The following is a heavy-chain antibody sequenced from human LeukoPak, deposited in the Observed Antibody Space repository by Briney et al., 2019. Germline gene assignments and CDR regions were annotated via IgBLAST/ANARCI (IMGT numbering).Heavy chain of an antibody. Sequence: ASVKVSCKASGYTFTGYYMHWVRQAPGQGLEWMGWINPNSGGTNYAQKFQGRVTMTRDTSISTAYMELSRLRSDDTAVYYCARDLSRDYDFWSGPKYYFDYWGQGTLVTVSS. V-gene: IGHV1-2*02. D-gene: IGHD3-3*01. CDR3: ARDLSRDYDFWSGPKYYFDY. J-gene: IGHJ4*02. CDR1: GYTFTGYY. CDR2: INPNSGGT.